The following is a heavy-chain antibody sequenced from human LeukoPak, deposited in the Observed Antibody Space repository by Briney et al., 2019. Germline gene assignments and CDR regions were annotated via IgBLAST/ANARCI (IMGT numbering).Heavy chain of an antibody. D-gene: IGHD5-12*01. Sequence: SETLSLTCAVYGGSFNGYYWTWIRQFPGKGLEWIGEINHSGSTNYNPSLKSRVTISVDTSKNQFSLKLSSVTAADTAVYYCARTATIFSPFDYWGQGTLVTVSS. CDR2: INHSGST. J-gene: IGHJ4*02. CDR1: GGSFNGYY. CDR3: ARTATIFSPFDY. V-gene: IGHV4-34*01.